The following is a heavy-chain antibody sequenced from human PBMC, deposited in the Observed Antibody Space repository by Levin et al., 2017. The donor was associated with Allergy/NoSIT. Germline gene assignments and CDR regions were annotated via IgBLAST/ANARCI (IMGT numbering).Heavy chain of an antibody. Sequence: GGSLRLSCAASGFTFDDYAMHWVRQAPGKGLEWVSGISWNSGSIGYADSVKGRFTISRDNAKNSLYLQMNSLRAEDTALYYCAKEEDRIAAAGFDYWGQGTLVTVSS. CDR1: GFTFDDYA. CDR2: ISWNSGSI. V-gene: IGHV3-9*01. D-gene: IGHD6-13*01. J-gene: IGHJ4*02. CDR3: AKEEDRIAAAGFDY.